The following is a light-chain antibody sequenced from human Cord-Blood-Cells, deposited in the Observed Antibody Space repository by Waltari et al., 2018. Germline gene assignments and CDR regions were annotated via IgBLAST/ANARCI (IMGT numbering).Light chain of an antibody. CDR3: CSYAGSYTYV. V-gene: IGLV2-11*01. Sequence: QSALTQPRSVSGSPGQSVTISCTGTSSDVGGYNYVSWYQQHPGKAPKLMIYDGSKRPSGVPDRFSCSKSGNTASLTISGLQAEDEADYYCCSYAGSYTYVFGTGTKVTVL. CDR1: SSDVGGYNY. CDR2: DGS. J-gene: IGLJ1*01.